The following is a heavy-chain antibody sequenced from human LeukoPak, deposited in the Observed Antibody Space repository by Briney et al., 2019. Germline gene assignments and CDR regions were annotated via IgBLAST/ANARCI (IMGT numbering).Heavy chain of an antibody. Sequence: GGSLRLSCAASGLTFSSYSMTWVRQAPGKGLEWVSSISSSSSYIYYADSVKGRFTISRDNAKNSLYLQMNSLRAEDTAVYYCARGRGDYAYWGQGTLVTVSS. V-gene: IGHV3-21*01. CDR3: ARGRGDYAY. CDR2: ISSSSSYI. CDR1: GLTFSSYS. D-gene: IGHD4-17*01. J-gene: IGHJ4*02.